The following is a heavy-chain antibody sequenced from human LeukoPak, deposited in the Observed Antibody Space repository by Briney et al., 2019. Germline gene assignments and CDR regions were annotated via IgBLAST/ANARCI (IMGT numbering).Heavy chain of an antibody. Sequence: SETLSLTCTVSGGSISSGDYYWSWIRQPPGKGLEWIGYIYYSGSTYYNPSLKSRVTISVDTSKNQFSLKLSSVTAADTALYYCAKDSGSGSYYYYYMDVWGKGTTVTVSS. V-gene: IGHV4-30-4*01. D-gene: IGHD3-10*01. CDR3: AKDSGSGSYYYYYMDV. CDR2: IYYSGST. CDR1: GGSISSGDYY. J-gene: IGHJ6*03.